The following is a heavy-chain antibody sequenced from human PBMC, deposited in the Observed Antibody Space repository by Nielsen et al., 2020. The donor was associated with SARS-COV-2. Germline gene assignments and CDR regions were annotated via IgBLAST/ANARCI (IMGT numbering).Heavy chain of an antibody. CDR3: ARGYYYYGMDV. CDR1: GGSFSGYY. V-gene: IGHV4-34*01. J-gene: IGHJ6*02. Sequence: SETLSLTCAVYGGSFSGYYWSWIRQPPGKGLEWIGEINHSGSTNYNPSLKSRVTISVDTSKNQFSLKLSSVTAADTAVYYCARGYYYYGMDVWGQGTTVTVSS. CDR2: INHSGST.